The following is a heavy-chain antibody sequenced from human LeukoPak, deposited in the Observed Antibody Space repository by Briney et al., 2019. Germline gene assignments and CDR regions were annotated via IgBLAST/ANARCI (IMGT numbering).Heavy chain of an antibody. V-gene: IGHV1-69*05. CDR3: VANNFGDYDLTVYDY. CDR2: IIPSFGSA. CDR1: GGTFNNYA. J-gene: IGHJ4*02. D-gene: IGHD4-17*01. Sequence: SVKVSCKASGGTFNNYAIIWVRQAPGQGLEFMGGIIPSFGSAKYAQKFQGRVTITTDKFTNTAYMELSSLRSDDTAMFYCVANNFGDYDLTVYDYWGQGTLVTVSS.